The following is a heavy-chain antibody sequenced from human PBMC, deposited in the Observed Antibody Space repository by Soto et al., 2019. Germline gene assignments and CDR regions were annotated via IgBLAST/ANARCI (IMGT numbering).Heavy chain of an antibody. CDR2: VYHRGST. CDR3: ARIGNFYGSGSYYDTPFDS. J-gene: IGHJ4*02. CDR1: GASINTGRYY. V-gene: IGHV4-39*01. Sequence: QLQLQESGPGLVEPSETLSLTCTVSGASINTGRYYWAWIRQPPGRGLEWVASVYHRGSTYYNPSLKSRVTISIDTSRNQFSPKLNSVTAADTAIFYCARIGNFYGSGSYYDTPFDSWGQGTLVTVSS. D-gene: IGHD3-10*01.